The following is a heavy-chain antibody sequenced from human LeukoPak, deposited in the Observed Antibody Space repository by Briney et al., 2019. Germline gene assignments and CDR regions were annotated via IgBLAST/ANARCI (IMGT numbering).Heavy chain of an antibody. V-gene: IGHV3-30*04. D-gene: IGHD3-10*01. CDR3: ARDLTRKPLWFGELFPLGY. J-gene: IGHJ4*02. CDR1: GFTFSSYA. CDR2: ISYDGSNK. Sequence: GRSLRLSWAASGFTFSSYAMHWVRQAPGKGLEWVAVISYDGSNKYYADSVKGRFTISRDNSKNTLYLQMNSLRAEDTAVYYCARDLTRKPLWFGELFPLGYWGQGTLVTVSS.